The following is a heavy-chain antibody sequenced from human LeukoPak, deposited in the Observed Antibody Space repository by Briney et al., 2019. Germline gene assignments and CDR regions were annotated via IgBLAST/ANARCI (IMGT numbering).Heavy chain of an antibody. J-gene: IGHJ4*02. D-gene: IGHD3-22*01. V-gene: IGHV3-30*02. CDR1: GFTFSSYE. Sequence: PGGSLRLSCAASGFTFSSYEMNWVRQAPGKGLEWVAFIRYDGSNKYYADSVKGRFTISRDNSKNTLYLQMNSLRAEDTAVYYCAKDRSRYYYDSSGFSFDYWGQGTLVTVSS. CDR2: IRYDGSNK. CDR3: AKDRSRYYYDSSGFSFDY.